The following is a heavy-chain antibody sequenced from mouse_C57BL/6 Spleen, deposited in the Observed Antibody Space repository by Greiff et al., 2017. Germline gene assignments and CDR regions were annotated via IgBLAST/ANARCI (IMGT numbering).Heavy chain of an antibody. Sequence: QVQLQQPGAELVRPGSSVKLSCKASGYTFTSYWMDWVKQRPGQGLEWIGNIYPSDSETHYNQKFKDKATLTVDKSSSTAYMQLSSLTSEDSAVYYCALIYYYGSSGYFDYWGQGTTLTVSS. CDR2: IYPSDSET. J-gene: IGHJ2*01. CDR1: GYTFTSYW. V-gene: IGHV1-61*01. CDR3: ALIYYYGSSGYFDY. D-gene: IGHD1-1*01.